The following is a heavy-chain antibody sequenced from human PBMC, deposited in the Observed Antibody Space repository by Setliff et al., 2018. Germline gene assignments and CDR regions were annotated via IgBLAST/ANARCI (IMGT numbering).Heavy chain of an antibody. Sequence: ASVKVSCKASGYTFTTYYMHWVRQAPGQGLEWMGVINPSDGSTTYAQKFQGRVKMTRDTSTNTVYMQLSSLRSEDTAVYYCARESTAKNFWGEYSDYRGQGTLVTVSS. V-gene: IGHV1-46*01. D-gene: IGHD3-3*01. CDR3: ARESTAKNFWGEYSDY. J-gene: IGHJ4*02. CDR1: GYTFTTYY. CDR2: INPSDGST.